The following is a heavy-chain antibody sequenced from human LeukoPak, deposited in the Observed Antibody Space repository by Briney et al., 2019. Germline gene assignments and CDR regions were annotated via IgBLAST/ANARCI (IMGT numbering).Heavy chain of an antibody. CDR1: GGSISSGDYY. CDR3: ARILYYDFWSGYYTGNTPAAYFDY. CDR2: IYYSGST. V-gene: IGHV4-30-4*01. Sequence: PSQTLSLTCTVSGGSISSGDYYWSWIRQPPGKGLEWIGYIYYSGSTYYNPSLKSRVTISVDTSKNQFSLKLSSVTAADTAVYYCARILYYDFWSGYYTGNTPAAYFDYWGQGTLVTVSS. J-gene: IGHJ4*02. D-gene: IGHD3-3*01.